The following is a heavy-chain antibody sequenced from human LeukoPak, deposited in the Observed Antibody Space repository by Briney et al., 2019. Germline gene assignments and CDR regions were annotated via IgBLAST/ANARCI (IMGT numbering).Heavy chain of an antibody. J-gene: IGHJ4*02. CDR2: VSYDGSNK. D-gene: IGHD7-27*01. V-gene: IGHV3-30-3*01. CDR1: GFTFSNYA. CDR3: ATIGDRRTGELYHIDY. Sequence: GRSLRLSCAASGFTFSNYAMHWVRQAPGKGLEWVAVVSYDGSNKYYADSVKGRSTISRANSKNTLYLQMNSLRAEDAAIYYGATIGDRRTGELYHIDYWGQGTLVTVPS.